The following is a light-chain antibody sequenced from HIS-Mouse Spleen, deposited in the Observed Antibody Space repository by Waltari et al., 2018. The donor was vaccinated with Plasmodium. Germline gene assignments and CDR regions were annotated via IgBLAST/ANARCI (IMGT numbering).Light chain of an antibody. CDR2: QDS. CDR1: KLGDKY. CDR3: QAWDSSTVV. Sequence: SYELTQPPSVSVSPGQTASITCSGDKLGDKYACWYQQNPGQSPVLVIYQDSERPSGIPERFSGSNAGNTATLTISGTQAMGEADYYCQAWDSSTVVFGGGTKLTVL. V-gene: IGLV3-1*01. J-gene: IGLJ2*01.